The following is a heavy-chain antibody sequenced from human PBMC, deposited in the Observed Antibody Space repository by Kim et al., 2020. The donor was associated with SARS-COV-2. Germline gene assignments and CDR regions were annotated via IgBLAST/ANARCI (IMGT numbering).Heavy chain of an antibody. CDR2: IYPGDSDT. CDR1: GYTFSSHW. Sequence: GESLKISCKGSGYTFSSHWIGWVRQMPGICLEWMGTIYPGDSDTKYSPSFEGQVSISADKSISTAYLQWNSLKASDTATYYCAKTLAAPGAWFDPWGQGTLVIVSS. J-gene: IGHJ5*02. D-gene: IGHD6-19*01. V-gene: IGHV5-51*01. CDR3: AKTLAAPGAWFDP.